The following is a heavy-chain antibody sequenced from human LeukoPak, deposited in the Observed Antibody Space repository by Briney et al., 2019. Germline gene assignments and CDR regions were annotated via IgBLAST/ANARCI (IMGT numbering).Heavy chain of an antibody. Sequence: GGSLRLSCAASGFTVSSNYMRWVRQAPGMGLDWVSVIYSGGSTYYAHSVKGRFTISRDNSKNTLYLQMNSLRAEDTAVYYCAKRHSGYYFDYWGQGTLVTVSS. D-gene: IGHD6-13*01. CDR2: IYSGGST. CDR3: AKRHSGYYFDY. V-gene: IGHV3-53*01. J-gene: IGHJ4*02. CDR1: GFTVSSNY.